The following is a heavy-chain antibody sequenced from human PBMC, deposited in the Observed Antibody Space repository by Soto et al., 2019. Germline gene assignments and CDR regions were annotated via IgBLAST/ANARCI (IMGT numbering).Heavy chain of an antibody. D-gene: IGHD2-2*01. J-gene: IGHJ4*02. Sequence: SETLSLTCTVSGVSINSANWWTWVRQSPGKGLEWIGSIYYSGSTYYNPSLKSRVTISVDTSKNQFSLKLSSVTAADTAVYYCARVVPAARAYFDYWGQGTLVTVSS. CDR2: IYYSGST. CDR1: GVSINSANW. CDR3: ARVVPAARAYFDY. V-gene: IGHV4-39*01.